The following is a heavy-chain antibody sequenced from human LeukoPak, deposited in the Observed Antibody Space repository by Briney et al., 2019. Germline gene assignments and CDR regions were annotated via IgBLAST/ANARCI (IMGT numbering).Heavy chain of an antibody. Sequence: SETLSLTCTVSGGSISNYYWNWIRQPPGKGLEWIGYILSSGSTHHNPSLTSRISLSVDTSKNQFSLKLSSVTAADTAVYYCARHGLVAARHAFDIWGQGTIVTVSS. CDR3: ARHGLVAARHAFDI. D-gene: IGHD6-6*01. V-gene: IGHV4-59*08. J-gene: IGHJ3*02. CDR1: GGSISNYY. CDR2: ILSSGST.